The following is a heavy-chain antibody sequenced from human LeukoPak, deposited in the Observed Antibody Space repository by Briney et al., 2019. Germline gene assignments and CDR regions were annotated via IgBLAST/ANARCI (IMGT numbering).Heavy chain of an antibody. CDR1: GGSISNRSYY. Sequence: GTLSLTCTDSGGSISNRSYYWAWIRQPPGKGLEWLANIKQDGSEKYYLDSVKGRFTISRDNAKNSLYLQMNSLRAEDTAVYYCARDLGLHPAPRRFDPWGQGTLVTVSS. CDR3: ARDLGLHPAPRRFDP. CDR2: IKQDGSEK. V-gene: IGHV3-7*01. D-gene: IGHD4-11*01. J-gene: IGHJ5*02.